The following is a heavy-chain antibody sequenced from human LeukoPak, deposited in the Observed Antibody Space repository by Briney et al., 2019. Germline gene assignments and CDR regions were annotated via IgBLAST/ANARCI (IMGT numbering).Heavy chain of an antibody. CDR3: ATDDYENRGQHY. D-gene: IGHD3-22*01. V-gene: IGHV3-48*01. CDR1: GLTISNYN. CDR2: INSNTKKI. Sequence: TGGSLRLSCTASGLTISNYNMNWVRQAPGNGLEWISYINSNTKKIYYRDSVKGRFTISRDNAKNSLYLQMNSLRAEDTAVYYCATDDYENRGQHYWGRETLVTVSS. J-gene: IGHJ4*02.